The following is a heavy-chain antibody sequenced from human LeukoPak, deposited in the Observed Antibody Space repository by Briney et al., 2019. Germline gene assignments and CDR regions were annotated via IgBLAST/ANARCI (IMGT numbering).Heavy chain of an antibody. D-gene: IGHD3-22*01. Sequence: SETLSLTCTVSGGSISSHYWSWIRQPPGKGLEWIGYIYYSGSTNYNPSLKSRVTISVDTSKNQFSLKLSSVTAADTAVYYCARTTYYYYDSSGYFDYWGQGTLVTVSS. CDR1: GGSISSHY. CDR2: IYYSGST. V-gene: IGHV4-59*11. J-gene: IGHJ4*02. CDR3: ARTTYYYYDSSGYFDY.